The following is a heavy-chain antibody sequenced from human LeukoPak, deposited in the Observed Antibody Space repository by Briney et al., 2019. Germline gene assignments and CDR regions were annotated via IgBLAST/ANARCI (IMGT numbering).Heavy chain of an antibody. CDR3: ARGEQQLAYYYYYMDV. V-gene: IGHV4-61*02. CDR2: IYTSGST. Sequence: SETLSLTCTVSGGSISSGSYYWSWIRQPAGKGLEWLGRIYTSGSTNYNPSLKSRVTISVDTSKNQFSLKLSSVTAADTAVYYCARGEQQLAYYYYYMDVWGKGTTVTVPS. CDR1: GGSISSGSYY. D-gene: IGHD6-13*01. J-gene: IGHJ6*03.